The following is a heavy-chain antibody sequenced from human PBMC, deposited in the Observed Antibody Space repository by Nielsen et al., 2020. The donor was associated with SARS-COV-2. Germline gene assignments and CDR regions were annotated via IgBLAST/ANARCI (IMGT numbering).Heavy chain of an antibody. CDR2: FGVPRPNT. CDR1: GFNFNNYA. V-gene: IGHV3-23*01. J-gene: IGHJ3*01. Sequence: GGSLRLSCAASGFNFNNYAMTWVRQAPGKGLEWVSTFGVPRPNTYYADSVKGRFTISRDNSKNTLYLQMNGLNADDTAVYYCAKGTAYTRYFAFDVWGQGTVVTVSS. D-gene: IGHD3-9*01. CDR3: AKGTAYTRYFAFDV.